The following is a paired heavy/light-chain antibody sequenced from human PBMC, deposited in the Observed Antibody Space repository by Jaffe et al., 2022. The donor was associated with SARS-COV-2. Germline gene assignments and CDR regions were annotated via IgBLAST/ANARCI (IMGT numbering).Heavy chain of an antibody. V-gene: IGHV3-48*01. CDR1: GFTFSSYS. CDR2: ISSSSSTI. CDR3: ARNGYCSGGSCRPEEDAFDI. J-gene: IGHJ3*02. D-gene: IGHD2-15*01. Sequence: EVQLVESGGGLVQPGGSLRLSCAASGFTFSSYSMNWVRQAPGKGLEWVSYISSSSSTIYYADSVKGRFTISRDNAKNSLYLQMNSLRAEDTAVYYCARNGYCSGGSCRPEEDAFDIWGQGTMVTVSS.
Light chain of an antibody. CDR1: KLGDKY. CDR2: QDS. CDR3: QAWDSSYVV. Sequence: SYELTQPPSVSVSPGQTASITCSGDKLGDKYACWYQQKPGQSPVLVIYQDSKRPSGIPERFSGSNSGNTATLTISGTQAMDEADYYCQAWDSSYVVFGGGTKLTVL. V-gene: IGLV3-1*01. J-gene: IGLJ2*01.